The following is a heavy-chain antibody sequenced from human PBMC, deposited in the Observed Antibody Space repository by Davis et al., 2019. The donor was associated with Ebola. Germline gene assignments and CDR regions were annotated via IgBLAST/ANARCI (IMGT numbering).Heavy chain of an antibody. CDR3: ARGGYSYGFDY. V-gene: IGHV4-39*07. CDR1: GGSISSSSYY. CDR2: INHSGST. J-gene: IGHJ4*02. D-gene: IGHD5-18*01. Sequence: SETLSLTCTVSGGSISSSSYYWSWIRQPPGKGLEWIGEINHSGSTNYNPSLKSRVTISVDTSKNQFSLKLSSVTAADTAVYYCARGGYSYGFDYWGQGTLVTVSS.